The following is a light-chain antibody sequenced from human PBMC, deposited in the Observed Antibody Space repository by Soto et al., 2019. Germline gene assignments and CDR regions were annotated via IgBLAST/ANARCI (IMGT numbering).Light chain of an antibody. Sequence: PSTLSASVGDRVTITCRASQSISSWLAWYQQKLGRAPRLLIYDASSLERGVPPRFSGSTSGAESTLTITGLQPDDLGTYYCQHTTDFTFGQGTKVDIK. CDR2: DAS. V-gene: IGKV1-5*01. J-gene: IGKJ2*01. CDR3: QHTTDFT. CDR1: QSISSW.